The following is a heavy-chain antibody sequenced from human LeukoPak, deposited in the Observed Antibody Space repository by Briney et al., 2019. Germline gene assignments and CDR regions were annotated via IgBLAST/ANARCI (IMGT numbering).Heavy chain of an antibody. CDR1: GGSISSYY. J-gene: IGHJ4*02. CDR2: IYYSGST. Sequence: PSETLSLTCTVSGGSISSYYWSWVRQPPGKGLEWIGYIYYSGSTNYNPSLKSRATISVDTSKNQFSLKLRSVTAADTAVYYCARATIYDFWSGYYVLGYFDYWGQGTLVTVSS. CDR3: ARATIYDFWSGYYVLGYFDY. D-gene: IGHD3-3*01. V-gene: IGHV4-59*01.